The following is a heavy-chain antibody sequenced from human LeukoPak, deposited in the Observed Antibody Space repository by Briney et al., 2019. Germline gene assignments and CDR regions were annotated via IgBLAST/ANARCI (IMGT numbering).Heavy chain of an antibody. D-gene: IGHD2-8*01. Sequence: GGSLRLSCAASGFTFDDYGMSWVRQAPGKGLEWVSGINWNGGSTGYADSVKGRFTISRDNAKNSLYLQMNSLRAEDTALYYCARGFCTNGVCYLFDYWGQGTLVTVSS. CDR2: INWNGGST. V-gene: IGHV3-20*04. J-gene: IGHJ4*02. CDR3: ARGFCTNGVCYLFDY. CDR1: GFTFDDYG.